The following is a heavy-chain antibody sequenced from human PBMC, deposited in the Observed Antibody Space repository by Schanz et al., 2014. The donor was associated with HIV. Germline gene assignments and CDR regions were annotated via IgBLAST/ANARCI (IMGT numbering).Heavy chain of an antibody. CDR2: ISYDRRNK. J-gene: IGHJ4*02. D-gene: IGHD1-20*01. CDR1: GFIFSSYG. V-gene: IGHV3-30*18. Sequence: VQLLESGGGLVQPGGSLRLSCGASGFIFSSYGMSWVRQAPRKGLEWVAVISYDRRNKYYADSVKGRFTISRDNSKNTLFLQMNSLRAEDTAMYYCAKDQGDITGTPFDYWGQGTLVTVSS. CDR3: AKDQGDITGTPFDY.